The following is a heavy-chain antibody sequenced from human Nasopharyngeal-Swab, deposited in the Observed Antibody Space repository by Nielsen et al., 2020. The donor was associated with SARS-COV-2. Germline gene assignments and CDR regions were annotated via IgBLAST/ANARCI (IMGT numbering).Heavy chain of an antibody. CDR2: INHSGST. V-gene: IGHV4-34*01. J-gene: IGHJ3*02. CDR3: DRVVVVAATRLAFDI. Sequence: WIRQPPGKGLEWIGEINHSGSTNYNPSLKSRVTISVDTSKNQFSLKLSSVTAADTAVYYCDRVVVVAATRLAFDIWGQGTMVT. D-gene: IGHD2-15*01.